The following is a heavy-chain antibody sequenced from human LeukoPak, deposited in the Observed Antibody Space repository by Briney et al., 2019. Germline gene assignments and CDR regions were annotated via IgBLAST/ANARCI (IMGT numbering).Heavy chain of an antibody. J-gene: IGHJ4*02. CDR3: ARDSGYSGSYYFDY. D-gene: IGHD1-26*01. CDR1: GFTFSSYA. CDR2: ISYDGSNK. Sequence: GRSLRLSCAASGFTFSSYAMHWVRQAPGKGLGWVAVISYDGSNKYYADSVKGRFTISRDNSKNTLYLQMNSLRAEDTAVYYCARDSGYSGSYYFDYWGQGTLVTVSS. V-gene: IGHV3-30-3*01.